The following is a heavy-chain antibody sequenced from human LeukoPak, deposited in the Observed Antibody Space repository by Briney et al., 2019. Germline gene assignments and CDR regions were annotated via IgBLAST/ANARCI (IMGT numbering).Heavy chain of an antibody. CDR1: GYTFTSYG. CDR3: ARGYSSSWYGGDFDY. D-gene: IGHD6-13*01. CDR2: ISAYNGNT. V-gene: IGHV1-18*04. Sequence: ASVTVSCKASGYTFTSYGISWVRQAPGQGLEWMGWISAYNGNTNYAQKLQGRVTMTTDTSTSTAYMELRSLRSDDTAVYYCARGYSSSWYGGDFDYWGQGTLVTVSS. J-gene: IGHJ4*02.